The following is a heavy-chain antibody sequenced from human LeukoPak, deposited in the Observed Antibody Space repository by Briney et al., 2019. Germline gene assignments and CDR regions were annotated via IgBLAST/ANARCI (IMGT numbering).Heavy chain of an antibody. Sequence: KPSGTLSLTCAVSGDSITNFYWSWIRQSPGKGLEWIGDIYTSGSTKYHPSLKSRATISVDTSKNQFSLKLFSVTAADTAVYYCARCNAPYYYDSTGYYWFDPWGQGTLVTVSS. CDR2: IYTSGST. V-gene: IGHV4-4*09. CDR1: GDSITNFY. D-gene: IGHD3-22*01. CDR3: ARCNAPYYYDSTGYYWFDP. J-gene: IGHJ5*02.